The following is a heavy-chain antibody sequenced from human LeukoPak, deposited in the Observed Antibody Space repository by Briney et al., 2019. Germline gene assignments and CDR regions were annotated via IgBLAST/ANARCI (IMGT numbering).Heavy chain of an antibody. D-gene: IGHD1-14*01. CDR1: GFTFRHSW. CDR2: IHPDSSDK. CDR3: TRLPRETAGDY. Sequence: GGSLRLSCEASGFTFRHSWLSWIRQAPGKGLEWVANIHPDSSDKFYVDSMEGRFTISRDNTKNSLYLQIDNARLDDTGLYYCTRLPRETAGDYWGQGVPVIVSS. J-gene: IGHJ4*02. V-gene: IGHV3-7*03.